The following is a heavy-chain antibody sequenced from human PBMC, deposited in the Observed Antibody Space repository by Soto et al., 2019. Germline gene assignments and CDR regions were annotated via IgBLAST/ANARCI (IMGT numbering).Heavy chain of an antibody. CDR1: GCPFSSYG. CDR2: IWNDGSNE. J-gene: IGHJ4*02. V-gene: IGHV3-33*01. Sequence: GALRLSCAASGCPFSSYGIHCVRQAPGKGLEWLAIIWNDGSNEYYADSVKGRFTISRDNSKNTVYLQVSNLRAEDTAVYFCARDQTDSGGYSDSWGQGTLVTVS. CDR3: ARDQTDSGGYSDS. D-gene: IGHD3-22*01.